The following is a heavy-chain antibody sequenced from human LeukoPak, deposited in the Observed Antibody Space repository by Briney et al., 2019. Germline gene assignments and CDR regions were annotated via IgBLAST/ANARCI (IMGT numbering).Heavy chain of an antibody. J-gene: IGHJ4*02. CDR2: IFYSGST. CDR3: GRSHYCGGCYSNFDF. CDR1: GDSISSYY. Sequence: SETLSLTCTVSGDSISSYYWSWIRQPPGKGLEWIGYIFYSGSTNYNPSLKSRVTISVDTSKNQFSLRLSSVTAADTAVYYCGRSHYCGGCYSNFDFWGQGTLVTVSS. V-gene: IGHV4-59*01. D-gene: IGHD2-15*01.